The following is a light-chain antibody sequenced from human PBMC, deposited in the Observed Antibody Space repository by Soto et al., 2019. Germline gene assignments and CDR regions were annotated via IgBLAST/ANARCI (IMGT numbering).Light chain of an antibody. Sequence: QSLLTQPPSASGTPGQRGTISCSGSSSNIGSNYVYWYQQLPGTAPKLLIYRNNQRPSGVPDRFSGSKSGTSASLAISGLRSEDEADYYCAAWDDSLSGGVFGGGTKLTVL. CDR2: RNN. CDR3: AAWDDSLSGGV. J-gene: IGLJ3*02. V-gene: IGLV1-47*01. CDR1: SSNIGSNY.